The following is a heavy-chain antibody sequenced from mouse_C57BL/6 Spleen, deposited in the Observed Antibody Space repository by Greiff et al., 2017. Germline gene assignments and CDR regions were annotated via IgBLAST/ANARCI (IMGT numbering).Heavy chain of an antibody. CDR3: ARPDFGRYFDG. CDR2: ISSGSSTI. CDR1: GFTFSDYG. V-gene: IGHV5-17*01. Sequence: EVQRVESGGGLVKPGGSLKLSCAASGFTFSDYGMHWVRQAPEKGLEWVAYISSGSSTIYYADTVKGRFTISRDNAKNTLFLPMTSLRSEDTAMYYCARPDFGRYFDGWGTGTTVTVSS. J-gene: IGHJ1*03.